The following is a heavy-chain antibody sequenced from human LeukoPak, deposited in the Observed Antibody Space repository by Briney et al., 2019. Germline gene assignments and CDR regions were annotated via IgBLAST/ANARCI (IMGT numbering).Heavy chain of an antibody. J-gene: IGHJ3*02. D-gene: IGHD5-18*01. CDR3: ARKTDTAMDVDAFDI. V-gene: IGHV4-39*07. CDR2: IFYSGST. Sequence: PSETLSLTCTVSGGSISTSNYYWGWIRQPPGKGLEWIGNIFYSGSTYYSPSLKSRVTISLDTSRNQFSLKLSSVTAADTAVYYCARKTDTAMDVDAFDIWGQGTMVTVSS. CDR1: GGSISTSNYY.